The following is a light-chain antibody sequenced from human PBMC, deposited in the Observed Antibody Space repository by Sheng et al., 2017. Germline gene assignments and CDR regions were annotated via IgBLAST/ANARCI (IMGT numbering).Light chain of an antibody. CDR2: DAS. CDR3: QQYNNWPWT. CDR1: QSVSTK. J-gene: IGKJ1*01. V-gene: IGKV3-15*01. Sequence: EIVMTQSPATLSVSPGERATLSCRASQSVSTKLAWYQQKPGQGPRLIMYDASTRATVIPVRFSGSGSGTEFTLIISSLQSEDFAVYYCQQYNNWPWTFGQGTEGGN.